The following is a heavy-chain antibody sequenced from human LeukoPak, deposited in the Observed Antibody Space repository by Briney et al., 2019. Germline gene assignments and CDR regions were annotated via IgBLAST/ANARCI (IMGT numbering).Heavy chain of an antibody. CDR2: IYASGST. Sequence: SQTLSLTCTVSGVPISNLNYYWSWTRQPAGKGLEWIGRIYASGSTNYNPSLKSRVTISVDTSKNQFSLKLSLVTAADTGVYYCARVYGDYLYYFDYWGQGTLVSVSS. V-gene: IGHV4-61*02. J-gene: IGHJ4*02. D-gene: IGHD4-17*01. CDR1: GVPISNLNYY. CDR3: ARVYGDYLYYFDY.